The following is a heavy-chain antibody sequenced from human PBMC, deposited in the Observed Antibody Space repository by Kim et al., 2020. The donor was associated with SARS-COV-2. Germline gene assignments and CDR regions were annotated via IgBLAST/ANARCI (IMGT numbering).Heavy chain of an antibody. J-gene: IGHJ4*02. CDR3: AKIRRNEPDGY. V-gene: IGHV3-7*01. CDR2: IRGDGSEK. D-gene: IGHD3-3*02. Sequence: GGSLRLSCAASGFTFSSYWMTWVRQARGKGLEWVASIRGDGSEKKYVESVKGRFTISRDNGKNSVYLQMNTLRAEDTAIYYCAKIRRNEPDGYWGQGTL. CDR1: GFTFSSYW.